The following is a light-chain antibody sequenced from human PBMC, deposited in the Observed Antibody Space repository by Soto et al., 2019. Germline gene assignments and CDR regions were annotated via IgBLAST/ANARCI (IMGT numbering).Light chain of an antibody. V-gene: IGKV2-30*01. J-gene: IGKJ1*01. Sequence: VVLTHSPLSLPVTPGQRASISCRRTDCFVYSDGNTYLNWFQQRPGQSPRRLIYKVSNRDSGVPDRFSGSGSGADFTLNISRVEAEDVGVYYCMQTTHWPRTFGQGTKVDIK. CDR3: MQTTHWPRT. CDR1: DCFVYSDGNTY. CDR2: KVS.